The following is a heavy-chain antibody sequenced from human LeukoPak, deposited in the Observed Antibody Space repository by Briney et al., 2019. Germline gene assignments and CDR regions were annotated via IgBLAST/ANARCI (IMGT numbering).Heavy chain of an antibody. Sequence: GGSLILSCAASGFTFSSYSMNWVRQAPGKGLEWVSSISSSSSYIYYADSVKGRFTISRDNAKNSLYLQMNSLRAEDTAVYYCARALPSPLYSGSYADAFDIGGQGTMVTVSS. J-gene: IGHJ3*02. CDR3: ARALPSPLYSGSYADAFDI. CDR2: ISSSSSYI. D-gene: IGHD1-26*01. V-gene: IGHV3-21*01. CDR1: GFTFSSYS.